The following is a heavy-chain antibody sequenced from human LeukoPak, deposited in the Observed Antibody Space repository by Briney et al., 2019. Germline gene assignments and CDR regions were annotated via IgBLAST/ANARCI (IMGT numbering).Heavy chain of an antibody. V-gene: IGHV1-69*06. Sequence: GASVKVSCKASGVTFINYAFTWVRQAPGQGLEWMGGIIPIFGTANYAQKFQGRVTITADKSTSTAYMELSSLRSEDTAVYYCARDGRSSSFSYYYYMDVWGKGTTVTVSS. CDR1: GVTFINYA. D-gene: IGHD6-13*01. CDR2: IIPIFGTA. CDR3: ARDGRSSSFSYYYYMDV. J-gene: IGHJ6*03.